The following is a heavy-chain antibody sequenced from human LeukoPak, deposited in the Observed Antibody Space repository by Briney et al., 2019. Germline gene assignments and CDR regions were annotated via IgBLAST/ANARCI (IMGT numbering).Heavy chain of an antibody. CDR2: ISYDGSNK. J-gene: IGHJ5*02. D-gene: IGHD6-13*01. V-gene: IGHV3-30*01. CDR3: ARDRRESSNWYGRGNWFDP. Sequence: GGSLRLSCAASGFTFSSYAMHWVRQVPGKGLEWVAVISYDGSNKYYADSVKGRFTISRDNSNNTLYLQMNSLRAEDTAVYYCARDRRESSNWYGRGNWFDPWAREPWSPSPQ. CDR1: GFTFSSYA.